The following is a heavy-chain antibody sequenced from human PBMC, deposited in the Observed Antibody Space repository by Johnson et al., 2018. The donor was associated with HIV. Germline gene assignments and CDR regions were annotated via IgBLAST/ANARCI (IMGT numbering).Heavy chain of an antibody. V-gene: IGHV3-13*01. CDR2: IGTAGDT. CDR3: ARGRERGMFGI. J-gene: IGHJ3*02. D-gene: IGHD5-24*01. Sequence: VQLVESGGGLVQPGGSLRLSCAASGFTFSSYDMHWVRQATGKGLEWVSAIGTAGDTHYADSVKGRFTMSRDNSKNTLYLQMNNLRAEDTAGDYCARGRERGMFGIWGQGTMVTVSS. CDR1: GFTFSSYD.